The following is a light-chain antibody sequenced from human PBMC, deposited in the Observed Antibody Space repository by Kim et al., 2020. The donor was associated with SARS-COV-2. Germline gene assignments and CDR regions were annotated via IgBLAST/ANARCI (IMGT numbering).Light chain of an antibody. V-gene: IGKV1-27*01. CDR3: QKYDNIPLT. J-gene: IGKJ4*01. Sequence: ASVGDRSTTPCRASKRSYNYLAWFQQKPAKAPKLLIYAESTLLSGAPSRCSSSGSWTDVTLTISSLQPADVATYYYQKYDNIPLTFGGGTKVDIK. CDR1: KRSYNY. CDR2: AES.